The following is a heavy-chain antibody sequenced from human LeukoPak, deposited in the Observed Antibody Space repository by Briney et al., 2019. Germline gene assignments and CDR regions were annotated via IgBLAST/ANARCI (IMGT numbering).Heavy chain of an antibody. D-gene: IGHD2-15*01. CDR2: INPAGSET. J-gene: IGHJ4*02. CDR3: ARFGYVAAVDV. CDR1: GFSFSAYW. V-gene: IGHV3-7*01. Sequence: GGSLRLSCAASGFSFSAYWMTWVRQAPGTGLEWVANINPAGSETDYVDPVKGRFSISRDNAKNLVYLQMNSLRAEDTAVYHCARFGYVAAVDVWGQGTPVTVSS.